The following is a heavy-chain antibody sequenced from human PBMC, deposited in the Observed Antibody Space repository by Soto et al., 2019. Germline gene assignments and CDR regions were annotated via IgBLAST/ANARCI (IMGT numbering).Heavy chain of an antibody. D-gene: IGHD2-15*01. CDR2: IYPGDSDT. J-gene: IGHJ4*02. V-gene: IGHV5-51*07. Sequence: GESLKISCKGSGYSFTSYWIGWVHQMPGKGLEWMGIIYPGDSDTRYSPSFQGQVTISADKSISTAYLQWSSLKASDTAMYYCARREVCSGGSCYGRQWGQGTLVTVSS. CDR1: GYSFTSYW. CDR3: ARREVCSGGSCYGRQ.